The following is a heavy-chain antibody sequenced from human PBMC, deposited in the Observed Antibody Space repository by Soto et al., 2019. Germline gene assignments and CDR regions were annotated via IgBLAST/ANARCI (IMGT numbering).Heavy chain of an antibody. D-gene: IGHD5-18*01. J-gene: IGHJ4*02. CDR3: ARGQPIERWIQSSIYY. CDR2: IWYDGSNK. Sequence: GGSLRLSCAASGFTFSSYGMHWVRQAPGKGLEWVAVIWYDGSNKYYADSVKGRFTISRDNSKNTLYLQMNSLRAEDTAVYYCARGQPIERWIQSSIYYWGQGTLVTVSS. V-gene: IGHV3-33*01. CDR1: GFTFSSYG.